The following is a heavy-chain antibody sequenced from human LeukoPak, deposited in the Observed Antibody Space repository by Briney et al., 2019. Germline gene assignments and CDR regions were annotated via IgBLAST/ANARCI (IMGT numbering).Heavy chain of an antibody. Sequence: ASVKVSCKASGYTFTSYDINWVRQAPGQGLEWMGWMNPNSGNTGYAQKFQGRVTMTRNTSISTAYMELSSLRSEDTAVYYCASSFGVVAPFTDAFDIWGQGTMVTISS. CDR1: GYTFTSYD. J-gene: IGHJ3*02. V-gene: IGHV1-8*01. D-gene: IGHD3-3*01. CDR2: MNPNSGNT. CDR3: ASSFGVVAPFTDAFDI.